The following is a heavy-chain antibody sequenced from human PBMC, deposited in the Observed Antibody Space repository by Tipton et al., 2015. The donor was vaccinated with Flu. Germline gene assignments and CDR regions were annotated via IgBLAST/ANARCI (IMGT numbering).Heavy chain of an antibody. CDR3: LPGGDPGS. J-gene: IGHJ5*02. V-gene: IGHV3-30*03. D-gene: IGHD2-21*02. CDR2: IPYDGSKQ. CDR1: GFSFSTYG. Sequence: SLRLSCAASGFSFSTYGMHWVRQAPGKGLEWVATIPYDGSKQYYADSVTGRFTISRDNSRNTLYLQIYSLRAEDTAMYYCLPGGDPGSSGQGTQVTVSS.